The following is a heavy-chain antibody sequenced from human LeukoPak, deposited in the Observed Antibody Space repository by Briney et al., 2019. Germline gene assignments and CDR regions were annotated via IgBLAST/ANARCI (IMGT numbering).Heavy chain of an antibody. V-gene: IGHV3-53*01. J-gene: IGHJ4*02. CDR3: ARVIGVVRADYYFDY. Sequence: PGGSLRLSCAASGFTFSNYGMHWVRQAPGKGLEWVSVIYSGGSTYYADSVKGRFIISRDNSKNTVYLQMNSLRAEDTAVYYCARVIGVVRADYYFDYWGQGTLVAVSS. D-gene: IGHD3-10*01. CDR1: GFTFSNYG. CDR2: IYSGGST.